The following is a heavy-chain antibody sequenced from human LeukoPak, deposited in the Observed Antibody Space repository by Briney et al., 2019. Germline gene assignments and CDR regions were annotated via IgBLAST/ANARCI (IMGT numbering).Heavy chain of an antibody. CDR1: GYTFTSYG. CDR3: AREADYLAAAVSYYYYGMDV. V-gene: IGHV1-18*01. Sequence: ASVKVSCKASGYTFTSYGISWVRQAPGQGLEWMGWISAYNGNTNYAQKLQGRVTMTTDTSTSTAYMELRSLRSDDTAVYYCAREADYLAAAVSYYYYGMDVWGQGTTVTVSS. J-gene: IGHJ6*02. D-gene: IGHD6-13*01. CDR2: ISAYNGNT.